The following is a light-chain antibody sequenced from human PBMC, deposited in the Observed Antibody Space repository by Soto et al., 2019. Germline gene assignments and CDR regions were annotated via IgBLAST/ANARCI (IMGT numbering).Light chain of an antibody. CDR3: QQYNNWPLT. V-gene: IGKV3-15*01. CDR1: QSISSN. CDR2: GAS. J-gene: IGKJ1*01. Sequence: EKVMTQSPATLSVSPGERVTLSCRASQSISSNLAWYQHKPGQAPRLLTYGASTRATGIPARFSGSGSETEFTLTISSLQSEDFALYFCQQYNNWPLTFGQGTKVEIK.